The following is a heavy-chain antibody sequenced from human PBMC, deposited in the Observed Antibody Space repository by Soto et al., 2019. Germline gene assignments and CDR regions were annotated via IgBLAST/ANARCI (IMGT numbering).Heavy chain of an antibody. J-gene: IGHJ3*02. V-gene: IGHV1-18*04. CDR1: GYTFTIYG. CDR3: ARDFYSSGWNGTAFSPFPRWYI. CDR2: ISAYNGNT. D-gene: IGHD6-19*01. Sequence: ASLKVSCKASGYTFTIYGISWVRQAPGQGLEWMGWISAYNGNTNYAQKLQGRVTMTTDPSTSTAYMELRSLRSDDTAVYYCARDFYSSGWNGTAFSPFPRWYIWGQGTMVTVSS.